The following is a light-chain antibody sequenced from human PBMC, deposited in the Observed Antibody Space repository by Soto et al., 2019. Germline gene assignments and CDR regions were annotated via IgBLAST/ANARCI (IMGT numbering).Light chain of an antibody. CDR2: GVS. J-gene: IGLJ1*01. Sequence: QSVLTRAASMSGSPGQSISISCTGTSSDVGGYNHVSWYQQHPGKAPKLMIYGVSNRPAGISNRFSGSKSGNTASLTISGLQAEDEADYYCNSYTSGSALYFFGPGTKVTVL. CDR3: NSYTSGSALYF. V-gene: IGLV2-14*01. CDR1: SSDVGGYNH.